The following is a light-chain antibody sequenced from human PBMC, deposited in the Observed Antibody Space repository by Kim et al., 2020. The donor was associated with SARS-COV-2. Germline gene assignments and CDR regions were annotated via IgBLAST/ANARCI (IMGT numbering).Light chain of an antibody. V-gene: IGLV3-9*01. CDR3: QVWDSSIVV. Sequence: VARGQTARITCGGNNIGSKNVHGYQQKPGQAPVLVIYRDSNRPSGIPERFSGSNSGNTATLTISRAQAGDEADYYCQVWDSSIVVFGGGTQLTVL. CDR1: NIGSKN. J-gene: IGLJ2*01. CDR2: RDS.